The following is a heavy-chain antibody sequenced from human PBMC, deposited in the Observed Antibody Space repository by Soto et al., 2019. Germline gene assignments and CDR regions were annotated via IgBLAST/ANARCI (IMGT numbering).Heavy chain of an antibody. V-gene: IGHV1-18*01. J-gene: IGHJ3*02. CDR2: ISAYNGNT. Sequence: ASVKVSCKASGCTFTSYGFSWVRQAPGQGLEWMGWISAYNGNTNYAQKLQGRVTMTTDTSTSTAYMELRSLRSDDTAVDYCARTGIYIVGGTNAALDIWGQGTMVTVSS. CDR1: GCTFTSYG. CDR3: ARTGIYIVGGTNAALDI. D-gene: IGHD1-26*01.